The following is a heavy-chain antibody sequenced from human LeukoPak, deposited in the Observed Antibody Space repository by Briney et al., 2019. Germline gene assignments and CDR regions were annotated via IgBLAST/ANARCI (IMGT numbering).Heavy chain of an antibody. CDR3: ARRAGEYSHPYDY. D-gene: IGHD4-17*01. J-gene: IGHJ4*02. CDR1: GFTFSTYW. CDR2: IYSGGNT. Sequence: GGSLRLSCAASGFTFSTYWMTWVRQAPGKGLEWVSFIYSGGNTHYSDSVKGRFTISRDNSKNTLYLQMNSLRAEDTAVYYCARRAGEYSHPYDYWGQGTLVTVSS. V-gene: IGHV3-53*01.